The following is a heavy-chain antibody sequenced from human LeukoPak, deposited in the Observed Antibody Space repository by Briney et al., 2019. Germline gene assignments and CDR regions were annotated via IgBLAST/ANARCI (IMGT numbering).Heavy chain of an antibody. CDR1: GFSFSNYG. Sequence: TGGSLRLSCEASGFSFSNYGMSWARQAPGKGPEWVSVISDQTYYADSVRGRFTISRDDYKNTLFLQMNSLRIEDSAIYYCAKGVRWFDPWGQGTLVTVSS. CDR2: ISDQT. V-gene: IGHV3-23*01. D-gene: IGHD3-10*01. CDR3: AKGVRWFDP. J-gene: IGHJ5*02.